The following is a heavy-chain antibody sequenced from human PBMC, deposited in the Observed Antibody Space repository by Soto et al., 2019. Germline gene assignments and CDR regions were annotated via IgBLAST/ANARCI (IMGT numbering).Heavy chain of an antibody. J-gene: IGHJ4*02. Sequence: ASVKVSCKASGYTFTSYGISWVRQAPGQGLEWMGWISAYNGNTNYAQKLQGRVTMTTDTSTSTAYMELRSLRSDDTAVYYCATRYCSGGSCYIDYWGQGTLVTSPQ. CDR2: ISAYNGNT. V-gene: IGHV1-18*01. CDR1: GYTFTSYG. D-gene: IGHD2-15*01. CDR3: ATRYCSGGSCYIDY.